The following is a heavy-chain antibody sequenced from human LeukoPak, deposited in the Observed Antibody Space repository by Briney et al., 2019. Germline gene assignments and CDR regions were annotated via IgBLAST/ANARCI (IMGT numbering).Heavy chain of an antibody. J-gene: IGHJ6*02. V-gene: IGHV4-34*01. Sequence: PSETLSLTCAVYGGSFSGYYWSWIRQPPGKGLEWIGEINHSGSTNYNPSLKSRVTISVDTSKNQFSLKLSSVTAADTAVYYCARSGSGSYYKPYYYGMDVWGQGTTVTVSS. CDR2: INHSGST. CDR1: GGSFSGYY. CDR3: ARSGSGSYYKPYYYGMDV. D-gene: IGHD3-10*01.